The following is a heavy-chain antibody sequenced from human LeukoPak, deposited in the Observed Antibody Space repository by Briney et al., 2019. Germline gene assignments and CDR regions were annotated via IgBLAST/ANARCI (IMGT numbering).Heavy chain of an antibody. Sequence: PGGSLRLSCAASGFTFSSYWMNWVRQAPGKGLVWVSRIASDGSSTTYADSVKGRFSISRDNARNTLYLQMNSLRVDDTAVYYCARDSDYWGQGTLVTVSS. CDR1: GFTFSSYW. CDR2: IASDGSST. CDR3: ARDSDY. J-gene: IGHJ4*02. V-gene: IGHV3-74*01.